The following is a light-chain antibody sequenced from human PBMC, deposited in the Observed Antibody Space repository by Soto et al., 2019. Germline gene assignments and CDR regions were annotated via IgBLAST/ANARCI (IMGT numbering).Light chain of an antibody. V-gene: IGKV4-1*01. CDR3: QQYHSNPFT. Sequence: IVMTQSPDSLAVSLRERATINCKCSQSVLYSSNTYLAWYQQKPGQPPKLLSYWASTRESGVPERFSGGGSGTDFTLTISSLQAEDVEVYYCQQYHSNPFTFGGGTKVDIK. J-gene: IGKJ4*01. CDR1: QSVLYSSNTY. CDR2: WAS.